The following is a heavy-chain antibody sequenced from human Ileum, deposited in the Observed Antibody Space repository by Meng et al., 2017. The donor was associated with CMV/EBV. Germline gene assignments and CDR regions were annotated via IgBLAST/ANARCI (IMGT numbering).Heavy chain of an antibody. D-gene: IGHD3-22*01. CDR3: ARAQTRYYYDSSGYGRDFDY. CDR1: GFTFSSYW. V-gene: IGHV3-7*01. CDR2: IKQDGSEK. Sequence: GESLKISCAASGFTFSSYWMSWVHQAPGKGLEWVANIKQDGSEKYYVDSVKGRFTISRDNAKNSLYLQMNSLRAEDTAVYYCARAQTRYYYDSSGYGRDFDYWAQGTLATFPS. J-gene: IGHJ4*02.